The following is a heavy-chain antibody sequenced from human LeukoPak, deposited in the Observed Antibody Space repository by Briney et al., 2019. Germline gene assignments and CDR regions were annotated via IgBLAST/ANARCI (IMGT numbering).Heavy chain of an antibody. CDR2: INADNGNT. CDR3: ARSPRGTYELHC. D-gene: IGHD2-15*01. CDR1: GYTFTNYA. V-gene: IGHV1-3*01. Sequence: ASVKVSCKASGYTFTNYAIHWVRQAPGQRLEWMGWINADNGNTKYSQKFQGRVTITRDTSASTVYMELSSLRTEDTTVYYCARSPRGTYELHCWGQGTLVTVSS. J-gene: IGHJ4*02.